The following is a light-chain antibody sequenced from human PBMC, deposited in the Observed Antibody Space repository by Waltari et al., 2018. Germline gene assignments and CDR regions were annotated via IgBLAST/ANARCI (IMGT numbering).Light chain of an antibody. CDR2: RDD. V-gene: IGLV1-47*01. Sequence: QSVLTQPPSASGIPGQRVSFSCSGSSSNIRSNYVFWYQQFPGTAPKLLIYRDDQRPSGVPDRFSASKGGTSAALVISAVRSEDEADYYCAAWDGSLSGRLFGGGTRLTVL. CDR1: SSNIRSNY. CDR3: AAWDGSLSGRL. J-gene: IGLJ3*02.